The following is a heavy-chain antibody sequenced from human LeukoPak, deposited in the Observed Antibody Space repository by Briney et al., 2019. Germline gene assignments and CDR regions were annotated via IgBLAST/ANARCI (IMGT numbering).Heavy chain of an antibody. V-gene: IGHV3-7*01. Sequence: GGSLRLSCAAPGFTFSSYWMSWVRQAPGKGLEWVANIKQDGSEKYYVDSVKGRFTISRDNAKNSLYLQMNSLRAEDTAVYYCARNSRSYNWFDPWGQGTLVTVSS. CDR2: IKQDGSEK. D-gene: IGHD4-11*01. CDR1: GFTFSSYW. CDR3: ARNSRSYNWFDP. J-gene: IGHJ5*02.